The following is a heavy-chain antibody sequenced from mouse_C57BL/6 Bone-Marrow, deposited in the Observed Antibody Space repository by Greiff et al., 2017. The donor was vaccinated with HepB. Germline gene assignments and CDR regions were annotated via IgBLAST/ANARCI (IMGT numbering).Heavy chain of an antibody. CDR2: IDPEDGAT. Sequence: EVKLMESGAELVRPGASVKLSCTASGFNIKDYYMHWVKQRPEQGLEWIGRIDPEDGATEYAPKFQGKATMPADTSSNTAYLQLSSLTSEDTAVYYCTTWILRYPYYFDYWGQGTTLTVSS. V-gene: IGHV14-1*01. CDR3: TTWILRYPYYFDY. J-gene: IGHJ2*01. CDR1: GFNIKDYY. D-gene: IGHD1-1*01.